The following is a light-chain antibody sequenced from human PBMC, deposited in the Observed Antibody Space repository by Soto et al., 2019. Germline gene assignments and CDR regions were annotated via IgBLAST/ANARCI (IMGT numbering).Light chain of an antibody. Sequence: EIVLTHSPATLSLSPGERATLSCRASQSVSSYLAWYQQKPGQAPRLLIYDASNRATGIPARFSGSGSGTDFTLTISSLEPEDFAVYYCQQRSKWITFGQGTRLEIK. V-gene: IGKV3-11*01. CDR3: QQRSKWIT. J-gene: IGKJ5*01. CDR1: QSVSSY. CDR2: DAS.